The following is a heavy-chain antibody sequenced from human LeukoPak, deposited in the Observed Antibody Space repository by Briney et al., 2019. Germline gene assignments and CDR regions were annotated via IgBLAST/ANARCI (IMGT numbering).Heavy chain of an antibody. D-gene: IGHD6-13*01. CDR1: GGSISSYY. J-gene: IGHJ4*02. CDR2: IYYSGST. V-gene: IGHV4-59*01. CDR3: ARVGAAAGREVYFDY. Sequence: SETLSLTCTVSGGSISSYYWSWIRQPPGKGLEWIGYIYYSGSTNYNPSLKSRVTISVDTSKNQFSLKLSSVTAADTAVYYCARVGAAAGREVYFDYWGQGTLVTVSS.